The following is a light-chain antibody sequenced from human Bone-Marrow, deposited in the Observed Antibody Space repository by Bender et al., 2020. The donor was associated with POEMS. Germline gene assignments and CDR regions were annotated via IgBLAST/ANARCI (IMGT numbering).Light chain of an antibody. Sequence: QSALTQPASVSGSPGQSITISCTGTSRDVGGHNLVSWYQHHPGKAPKLIIYEVTYRPSGVSARFSGSKSGNTASLMISGLQPDDEAEYYCCSYAGGSTYVFGTGTKVIV. V-gene: IGLV2-23*02. CDR1: SRDVGGHNL. J-gene: IGLJ1*01. CDR2: EVT. CDR3: CSYAGGSTYV.